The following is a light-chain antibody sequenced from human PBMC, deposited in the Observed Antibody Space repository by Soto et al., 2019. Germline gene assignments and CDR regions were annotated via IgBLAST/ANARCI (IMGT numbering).Light chain of an antibody. Sequence: IVKTQHPASLSMDPGATATLSCRASQRVGVNLAWHQQKPGPAPRLLISHASTRDTGDPARFSDSVSGTDFTLTISSLQSEDIAFFCCQLYDSCPRTFGQGTKVEIK. CDR1: QRVGVN. CDR2: HAS. CDR3: QLYDSCPRT. V-gene: IGKV3-15*01. J-gene: IGKJ1*01.